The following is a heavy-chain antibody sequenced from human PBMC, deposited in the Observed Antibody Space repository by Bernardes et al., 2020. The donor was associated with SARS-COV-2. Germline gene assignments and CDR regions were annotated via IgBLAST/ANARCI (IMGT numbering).Heavy chain of an antibody. V-gene: IGHV4-39*01. D-gene: IGHD3-9*01. Sequence: SETLSLTCIVSGGSITSGSYHWDWIRQPPGKGLEWIGGFFYGGNTLSTPSLKSRVAISADMSPNQFSLKVTSVTAADTAVYFCARFKVLRHLAWSVSWLEFYFDSWGQGSLVTVSS. CDR1: GGSITSGSYH. CDR3: ARFKVLRHLAWSVSWLEFYFDS. J-gene: IGHJ4*02. CDR2: FFYGGNT.